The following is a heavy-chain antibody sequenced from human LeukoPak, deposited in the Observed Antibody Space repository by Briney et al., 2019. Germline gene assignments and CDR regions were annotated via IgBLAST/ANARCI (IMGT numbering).Heavy chain of an antibody. D-gene: IGHD4-23*01. CDR3: AREYYGGNYLYDY. J-gene: IGHJ4*02. CDR2: ISSSSSTI. V-gene: IGHV3-48*02. CDR1: GFTFSSYN. Sequence: PGGSLRLSCAASGFTFSSYNMNWVRQAPGKGLEWVSYISSSSSTIYYADSVKGRFTISRDNAKNSLYLQMNSLRDEDTAVYYCAREYYGGNYLYDYWGQGTLVTVSS.